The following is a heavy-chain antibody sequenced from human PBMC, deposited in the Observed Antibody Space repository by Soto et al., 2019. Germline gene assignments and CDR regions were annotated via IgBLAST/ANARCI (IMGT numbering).Heavy chain of an antibody. V-gene: IGHV4-31*03. CDR1: GGSISSSGYY. Sequence: PSETLSLTCTVSGGSISSSGYYWSWIRQHPGKGLEWIGYIYYSGNTHYNPSLRSRVIMSLITSKNQFSLKLNSVSAADTAVYYCARGEDAFFYYGLDVWGQGITVTVSS. CDR3: ARGEDAFFYYGLDV. CDR2: IYYSGNT. J-gene: IGHJ6*02.